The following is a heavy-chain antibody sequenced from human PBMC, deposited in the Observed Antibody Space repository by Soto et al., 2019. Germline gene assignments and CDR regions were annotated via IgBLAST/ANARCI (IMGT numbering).Heavy chain of an antibody. CDR2: IYYSGST. CDR3: ARAADSSSSFDY. Sequence: SETLSLTCTVSGGSISSYYWSWIRQPPGKGLEWIGYIYYSGSTNYNPSLKSRVTISVDTSKNQFSLKLSSVTAADTAVYYCARAADSSSSFDYWGQGILLTVSS. D-gene: IGHD6-6*01. V-gene: IGHV4-59*01. J-gene: IGHJ4*02. CDR1: GGSISSYY.